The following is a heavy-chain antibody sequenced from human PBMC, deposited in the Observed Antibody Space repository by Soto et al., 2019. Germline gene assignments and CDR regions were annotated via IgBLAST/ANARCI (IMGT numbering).Heavy chain of an antibody. J-gene: IGHJ6*02. CDR2: IWYDGSNK. CDR1: GFTFSSYG. CDR3: ARQKEIVLVPAAPYGMDV. Sequence: QVQLVESGGGVVQPGRSLRLSCAASGFTFSSYGMHWVRQAPGKGLEWVAVIWYDGSNKYYADSVKGRFTISRDNSKNTLYLQMNSLRAEDTAVYYCARQKEIVLVPAAPYGMDVWGQGTTVTVSS. D-gene: IGHD2-2*01. V-gene: IGHV3-33*01.